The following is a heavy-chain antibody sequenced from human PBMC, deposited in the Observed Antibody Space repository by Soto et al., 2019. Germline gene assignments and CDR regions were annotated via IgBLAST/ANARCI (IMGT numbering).Heavy chain of an antibody. V-gene: IGHV4-59*01. J-gene: IGHJ4*02. Sequence: QVHLQASGPGLVKPSETLSLPCTVSGGSISIYYWNWIRQPPGKGLEWIGYVHYSGTTSYNPSVESRVTISLDTSKNQFSLRLTSVTAADTAVYYCARRWSGTDYWGQGTLVTVSS. CDR1: GGSISIYY. D-gene: IGHD3-10*01. CDR3: ARRWSGTDY. CDR2: VHYSGTT.